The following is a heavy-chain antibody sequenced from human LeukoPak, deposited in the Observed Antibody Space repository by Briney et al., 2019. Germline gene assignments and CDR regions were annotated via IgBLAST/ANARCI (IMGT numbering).Heavy chain of an antibody. V-gene: IGHV1-18*01. CDR3: ARGPYYYDSSGYLFDY. CDR2: ISAYNGNT. CDR1: GYTFTSYG. Sequence: ASVKVSCKASGYTFTSYGISWVRQAPGQGLEWMGWISAYNGNTNYARKLQGRVTMTTDTSTSTAYMELRSLRSDDTAVYYCARGPYYYDSSGYLFDYWGQGTLVTVSS. D-gene: IGHD3-22*01. J-gene: IGHJ4*02.